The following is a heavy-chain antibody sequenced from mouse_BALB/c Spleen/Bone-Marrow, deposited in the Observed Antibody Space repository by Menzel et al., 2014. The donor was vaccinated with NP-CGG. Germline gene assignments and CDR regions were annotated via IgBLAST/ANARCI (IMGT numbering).Heavy chain of an antibody. J-gene: IGHJ2*01. CDR2: IDPANGNT. D-gene: IGHD1-1*01. Sequence: VQLQQSGAELVKPGASVKLSCTASGFNIKDTYMHWVKQRPEQGLEWIGRIDPANGNTKYDPKFQGKATITADTSSNTAYLQLSSLTSEDTTVYYCARYSYGSRGYYFDYWGQDTTLTVSS. CDR3: ARYSYGSRGYYFDY. CDR1: GFNIKDTY. V-gene: IGHV14-3*02.